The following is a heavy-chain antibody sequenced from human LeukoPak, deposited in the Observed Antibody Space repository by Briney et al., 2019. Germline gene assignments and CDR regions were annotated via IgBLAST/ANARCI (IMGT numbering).Heavy chain of an antibody. V-gene: IGHV3-74*01. CDR2: INSDGSST. CDR3: ASRYCSSSSCWYY. J-gene: IGHJ4*02. D-gene: IGHD2-2*01. CDR1: GFTFSSSW. Sequence: GGSLRLSCAASGFTFSSSWMHWVRHAPGKGLVWVSRINSDGSSTSYTDSVKGRFTISRDNAKNTLYLQMNSLRAEDTAVYYCASRYCSSSSCWYYWGQGTLVTVSS.